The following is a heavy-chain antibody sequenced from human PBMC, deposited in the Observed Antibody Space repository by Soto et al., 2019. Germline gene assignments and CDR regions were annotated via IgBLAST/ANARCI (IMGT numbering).Heavy chain of an antibody. Sequence: SQTLALNCAISGDSVPSNSAAWNWIRQSPSRGLDLLGRTYFRSKWQYGYAVSVRSRITIKADTSKNQFYLQLNSVTPEDTSVYYCARSQQWLTTWGQGTLVIFSS. CDR2: TYFRSKWQY. CDR3: ARSQQWLTT. V-gene: IGHV6-1*01. J-gene: IGHJ5*02. D-gene: IGHD6-19*01. CDR1: GDSVPSNSAA.